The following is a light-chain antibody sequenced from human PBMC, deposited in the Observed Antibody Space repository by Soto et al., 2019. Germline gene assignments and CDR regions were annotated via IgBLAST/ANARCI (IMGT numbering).Light chain of an antibody. CDR1: SSDVGGYNY. CDR3: SSYAGSNNVV. V-gene: IGLV2-8*01. Sequence: QSVLTQPPSASGSPGQSVTISCTGTSSDVGGYNYVSWYQQHPGKAPKLMIYEVSKRPSGVPDRFSGSKSVNTASLTVSGLQAEDEADYYCSSYAGSNNVVFGGGTKLTV. J-gene: IGLJ2*01. CDR2: EVS.